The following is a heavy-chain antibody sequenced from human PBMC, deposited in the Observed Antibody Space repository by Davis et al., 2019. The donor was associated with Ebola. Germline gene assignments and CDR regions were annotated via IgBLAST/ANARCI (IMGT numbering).Heavy chain of an antibody. J-gene: IGHJ4*02. V-gene: IGHV3-23*01. D-gene: IGHD2-2*01. CDR1: GFPFSTYV. CDR3: ARSSYQPDY. Sequence: GESLKISCAASGFPFSTYVMTWVRQAPGKGLEWVSAISSSGDTTYYADSVKGRFSISRDSTSNTLYLQMNGLRAEDTAVYYCARSSYQPDYWGQGTLVTVSS. CDR2: ISSSGDTT.